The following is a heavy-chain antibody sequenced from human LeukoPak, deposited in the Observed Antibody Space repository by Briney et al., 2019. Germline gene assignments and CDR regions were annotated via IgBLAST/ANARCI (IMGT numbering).Heavy chain of an antibody. CDR1: GFTFSSYA. Sequence: GGSLRLSXAASGFTFSSYAMSWVGQAPGKGLEWVSAISGSGGSTYYADSVKGRFTISRDNSKNTLYLQMNSLRAEDTAVYYCAKPRRWELLRGHFDCWGQGTLVTVSS. CDR2: ISGSGGST. CDR3: AKPRRWELLRGHFDC. D-gene: IGHD1-26*01. J-gene: IGHJ4*02. V-gene: IGHV3-23*01.